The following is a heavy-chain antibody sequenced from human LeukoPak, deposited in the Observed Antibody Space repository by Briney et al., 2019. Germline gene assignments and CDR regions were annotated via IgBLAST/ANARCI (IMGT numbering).Heavy chain of an antibody. J-gene: IGHJ4*02. V-gene: IGHV1-69*05. CDR2: IIPIFGTA. Sequence: ASVKVSCKASVGTFSSYAISWVRQAPGQGLEWMGRIIPIFGTANYAQKFQGRVTITTDESTSTAYMELSSLRSEDTAVYYCARDLIYGSGSTFGFWGQGTLVTVSS. CDR3: ARDLIYGSGSTFGF. D-gene: IGHD3-10*01. CDR1: VGTFSSYA.